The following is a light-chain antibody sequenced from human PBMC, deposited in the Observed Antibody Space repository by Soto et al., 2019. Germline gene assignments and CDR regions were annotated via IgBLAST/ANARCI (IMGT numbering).Light chain of an antibody. J-gene: IGKJ4*02. CDR1: QGISSY. Sequence: AIRMTQSPSSLSASTGDRVTITCRASQGISSYLAWYQQKPGKVPKRLIYAASSLQSGVPSRFSGSGSGTEFTLTISSLQPEEFATYYCLQHNSYPLTVGGGTKVDIK. V-gene: IGKV1-8*01. CDR3: LQHNSYPLT. CDR2: AAS.